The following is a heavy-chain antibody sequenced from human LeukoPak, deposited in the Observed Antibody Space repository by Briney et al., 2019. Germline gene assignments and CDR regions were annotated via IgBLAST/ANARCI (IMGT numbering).Heavy chain of an antibody. Sequence: GGSLRLSCAASGFIFSNYWMRWVRQAPGKGLVWVSRVNNDGSSTTYADSVKGRFTISRDNAKNTLYLQMNSLRAEDTAVYYCAKGGLRVTDYWGQGTLVTVSS. CDR3: AKGGLRVTDY. CDR1: GFIFSNYW. D-gene: IGHD5/OR15-5a*01. V-gene: IGHV3-74*03. J-gene: IGHJ4*02. CDR2: VNNDGSST.